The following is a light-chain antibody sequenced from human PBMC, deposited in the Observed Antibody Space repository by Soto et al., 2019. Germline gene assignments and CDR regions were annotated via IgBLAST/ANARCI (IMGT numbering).Light chain of an antibody. CDR2: AAS. Sequence: AIRLTESPPSLSASTGDRVTITWRASQGISSYLAWYQQKPGKAPKLLIYAASTLQSGVPSRFSGSGSGTDFTLTISCLQSEDFATYYCQQYYSYLSLTFGGGTKVDI. CDR3: QQYYSYLSLT. V-gene: IGKV1-8*01. J-gene: IGKJ4*01. CDR1: QGISSY.